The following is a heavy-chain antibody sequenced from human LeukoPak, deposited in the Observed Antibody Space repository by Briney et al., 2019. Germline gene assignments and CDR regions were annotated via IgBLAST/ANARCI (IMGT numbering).Heavy chain of an antibody. D-gene: IGHD3-22*01. CDR1: GFTFSDYY. Sequence: GGSLRLSCAASGFTFSDYYMSWIRQAPGKGLEWVSYISSSGSTIYYADSVKGRFTISRDNAKNSLYLQMNSLRAEDTAVYYCARDRLVDSGWYRKYYDSSGYFPDYWGQGTLVTVSS. CDR2: ISSSGSTI. J-gene: IGHJ4*02. CDR3: ARDRLVDSGWYRKYYDSSGYFPDY. V-gene: IGHV3-11*01.